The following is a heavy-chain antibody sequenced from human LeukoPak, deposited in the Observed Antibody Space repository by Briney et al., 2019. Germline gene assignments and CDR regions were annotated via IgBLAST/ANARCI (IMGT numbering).Heavy chain of an antibody. CDR2: IYYSVVT. Sequence: SETLSLTCTPPGGSISSYYTSWIRPPPGKGMEWIGFIYYSVVTHSTPSLKSRVSLSVDTSKNKFSLSRSSVTAPATAVYYIARHHIQPPHNFYYCGEGSHVAVSS. CDR3: ARHHIQPPHNFYY. V-gene: IGHV4-59*08. CDR1: GGSISSYY. J-gene: IGHJ4*02.